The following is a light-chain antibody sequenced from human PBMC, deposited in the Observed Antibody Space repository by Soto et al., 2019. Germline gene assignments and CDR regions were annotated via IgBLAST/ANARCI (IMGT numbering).Light chain of an antibody. Sequence: DIVMTQSPDSLAVSLVERTTINCKSSESVLSSSNNKNYLAWYQQKPGQPPKLLIYWASTRESGVPDRFSGSGSGTDFTLTISSLQAEDVAVYYCQQYYSTPLTFGGGTKVDI. V-gene: IGKV4-1*01. CDR1: ESVLSSSNNKNY. J-gene: IGKJ4*01. CDR2: WAS. CDR3: QQYYSTPLT.